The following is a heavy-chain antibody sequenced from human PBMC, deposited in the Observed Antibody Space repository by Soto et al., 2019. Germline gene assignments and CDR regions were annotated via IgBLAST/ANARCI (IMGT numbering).Heavy chain of an antibody. CDR2: TYYRSKWYN. CDR1: GDSVSSNSAA. J-gene: IGHJ6*04. Sequence: PSQTLSLTCAISGDSVSSNSAAWNWIRQSPSRGLEWLGRTYYRSKWYNDYAVSVKSRITINPDTSKNQFSLQLNSVTPEDTAVYYCARNGATYGSGSYSPDYYYYGMDVWGKGTTVTVSS. CDR3: ARNGATYGSGSYSPDYYYYGMDV. V-gene: IGHV6-1*01. D-gene: IGHD3-10*01.